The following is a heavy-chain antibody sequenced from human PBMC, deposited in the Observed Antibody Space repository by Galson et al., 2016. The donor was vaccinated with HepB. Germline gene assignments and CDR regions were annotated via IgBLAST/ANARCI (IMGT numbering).Heavy chain of an antibody. D-gene: IGHD3-10*01. V-gene: IGHV4-39*07. CDR2: IYYTGSA. J-gene: IGHJ6*02. Sequence: SETLSLTCTVSGGSIGCTSCYYWGWIRQPPGKGLEWIGSIYYTGSANYAPSLESRVTISLDTSKNQFSLKLTSVTDADTAVYYCARTTQFVSGAWYGLDAWGQGTTVTVSS. CDR1: GGSIGCTSCYY. CDR3: ARTTQFVSGAWYGLDA.